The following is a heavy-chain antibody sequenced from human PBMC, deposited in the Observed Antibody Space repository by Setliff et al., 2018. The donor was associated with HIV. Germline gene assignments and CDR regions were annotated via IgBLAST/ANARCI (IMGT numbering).Heavy chain of an antibody. Sequence: ASVKVSCKASGYIFTDFYIHWVRQASGQGLEWMGWINPDSGVTNFPQRFQGRVTMTRDTSISTAFMELTSLTLDDTAVYYCVRVAVSGRGLAYWGQGTLVTVSS. J-gene: IGHJ4*02. CDR1: GYIFTDFY. V-gene: IGHV1-2*02. CDR3: VRVAVSGRGLAY. D-gene: IGHD2-15*01. CDR2: INPDSGVT.